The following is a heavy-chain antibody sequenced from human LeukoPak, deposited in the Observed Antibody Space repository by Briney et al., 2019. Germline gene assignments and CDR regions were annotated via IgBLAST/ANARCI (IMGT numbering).Heavy chain of an antibody. CDR1: GFTFRSYA. Sequence: PGGSLRLSCEVSGFTFRSYAMAWVPQAPGKGLDWVSVIGASGADTYYSDSVKGRFTVSRDNSKDTLFLHMSSLRAEDTAVYFCATRPRDSSGYYLGAFDGWGQGTTVTVSS. D-gene: IGHD3-22*01. CDR3: ATRPRDSSGYYLGAFDG. J-gene: IGHJ3*01. V-gene: IGHV3-23*01. CDR2: IGASGADT.